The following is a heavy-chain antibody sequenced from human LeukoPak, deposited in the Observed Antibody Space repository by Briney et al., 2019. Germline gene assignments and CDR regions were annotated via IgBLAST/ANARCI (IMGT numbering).Heavy chain of an antibody. V-gene: IGHV1-24*01. Sequence: ASVKVSCKISVYTLTELSIHWVRQAPGKGLEWMGGFDPEDAETIYAQNFQGRVTMTEDTSIDTAYMELSSLKSEDTAVYYCARTQLERRRYYYYYYMDVWGKGTTVTVSS. CDR3: ARTQLERRRYYYYYYMDV. D-gene: IGHD1-1*01. J-gene: IGHJ6*03. CDR2: FDPEDAET. CDR1: VYTLTELS.